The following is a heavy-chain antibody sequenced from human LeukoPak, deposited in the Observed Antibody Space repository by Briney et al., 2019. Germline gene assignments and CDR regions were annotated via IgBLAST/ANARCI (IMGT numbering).Heavy chain of an antibody. CDR1: GPTFNRDW. CDR2: IKPDESRI. V-gene: IGHV3-7*01. D-gene: IGHD3-22*01. CDR3: ASLHYDSSGYPFDY. J-gene: IGHJ4*02. Sequence: GGSLRLSCTNSGPTFNRDWMGWLRQAPGKGLEWLAHIKPDESRIFYADSVKGRFTISRDNAKNSLYLQMNSLRAEDTAVYYCASLHYDSSGYPFDYWGQGTLVTVSS.